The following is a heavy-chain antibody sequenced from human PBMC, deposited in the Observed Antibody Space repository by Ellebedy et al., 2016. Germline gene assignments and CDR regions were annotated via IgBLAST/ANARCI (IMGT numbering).Heavy chain of an antibody. CDR1: GFTFSSYS. CDR3: ARDSGYSGYVHDY. J-gene: IGHJ4*02. Sequence: GGSLRLXXAASGFTFSSYSMNWVRQAPGKGLEWVSYISSSSSILYYADSVKGRFTISRDNAKNSLYLQMNSLRAEDTAVYYCARDSGYSGYVHDYWGQGTLVTVSS. V-gene: IGHV3-48*01. CDR2: ISSSSSIL. D-gene: IGHD5-12*01.